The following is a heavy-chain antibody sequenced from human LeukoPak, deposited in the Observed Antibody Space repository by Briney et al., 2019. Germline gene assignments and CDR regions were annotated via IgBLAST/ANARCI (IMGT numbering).Heavy chain of an antibody. CDR1: GGSFSGYY. CDR2: ISYSGST. Sequence: SETLSLTCAVYGGSFSGYYWSWIRQPPGKGLEWIGYISYSGSTYYNPSLKSRITISVDTSENQFSLNLTSVTAADTAVYFCVRRVPSTPLFDPWGQGTLVTVSS. D-gene: IGHD2-2*01. CDR3: VRRVPSTPLFDP. J-gene: IGHJ5*02. V-gene: IGHV4-34*07.